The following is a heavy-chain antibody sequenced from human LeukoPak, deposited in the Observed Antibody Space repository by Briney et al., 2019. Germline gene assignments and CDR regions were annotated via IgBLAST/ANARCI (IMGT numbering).Heavy chain of an antibody. J-gene: IGHJ4*02. CDR2: ISGSGGST. CDR3: ARAEITMVRGVISRFDY. Sequence: PGGSLRLSCAASGFTFSSYAMSWVRQAPGKGLEWVSAISGSGGSTYYADSVKGRFTISRDNSKNTLYLQMNSLRAEDTAVYYCARAEITMVRGVISRFDYWGQGTLVTVSS. V-gene: IGHV3-23*01. CDR1: GFTFSSYA. D-gene: IGHD3-10*01.